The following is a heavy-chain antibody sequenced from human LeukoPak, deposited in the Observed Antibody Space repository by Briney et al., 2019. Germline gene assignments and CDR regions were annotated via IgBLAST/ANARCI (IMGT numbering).Heavy chain of an antibody. D-gene: IGHD7-27*01. Sequence: GESLKISCKGSGYSFSNYWISWVRQMPGKGLEWMGRIDPSDSYTNYSPSFQGHVTISADKSISTAYLQWSSLKASDTAMYYCARHGRTPGGFDPWGQGTLVTVSS. J-gene: IGHJ5*02. CDR1: GYSFSNYW. V-gene: IGHV5-10-1*01. CDR3: ARHGRTPGGFDP. CDR2: IDPSDSYT.